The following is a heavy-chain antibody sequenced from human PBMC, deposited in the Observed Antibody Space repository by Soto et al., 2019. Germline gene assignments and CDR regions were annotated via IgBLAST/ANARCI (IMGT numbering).Heavy chain of an antibody. CDR2: ISYDGSNK. J-gene: IGHJ4*02. CDR1: GFTFSSYG. CDR3: AKESRGAMVMSLDY. V-gene: IGHV3-30*18. D-gene: IGHD5-18*01. Sequence: QVQLVESGGGVVQPGRSLRLSCAASGFTFSSYGMHWVRQAPGKGLEWVAVISYDGSNKYYADSVKGRFTISRDKSKNTLYLQMNSLRAEDTAVYYCAKESRGAMVMSLDYWGQGTLVTVSS.